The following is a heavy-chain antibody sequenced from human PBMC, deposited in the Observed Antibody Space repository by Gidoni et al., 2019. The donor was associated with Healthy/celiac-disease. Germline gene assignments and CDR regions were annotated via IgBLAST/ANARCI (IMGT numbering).Heavy chain of an antibody. CDR2: INAGNGNT. Sequence: QVQLVQSGAEVQKPGASVKVSCKASGYTFTSYAMHWVRQAPGQRLEWMGWINAGNGNTKYSQKFQGRVTITRDTSASTAYMELSSLRSEDTAVYYCARNGPRRRNYYYYYYMDVWGIGTTVTVSS. D-gene: IGHD6-6*01. J-gene: IGHJ6*03. V-gene: IGHV1-3*01. CDR1: GYTFTSYA. CDR3: ARNGPRRRNYYYYYYMDV.